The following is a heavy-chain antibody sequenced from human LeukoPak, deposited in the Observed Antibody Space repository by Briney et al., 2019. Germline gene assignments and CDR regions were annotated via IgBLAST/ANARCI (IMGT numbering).Heavy chain of an antibody. J-gene: IGHJ5*02. CDR1: GGSFSGYY. D-gene: IGHD3-10*01. Sequence: PSETLSLTCAVYGGSFSGYYWSWIRKPPGRGLEWIGEINHSGSTNYNPSLKSRVTISVDTSKNQFSLKLSSVTAADTAVYYCARRRMVTMVRGVPYNWFDPWGQGTLVTVSS. CDR3: ARRRMVTMVRGVPYNWFDP. V-gene: IGHV4-34*01. CDR2: INHSGST.